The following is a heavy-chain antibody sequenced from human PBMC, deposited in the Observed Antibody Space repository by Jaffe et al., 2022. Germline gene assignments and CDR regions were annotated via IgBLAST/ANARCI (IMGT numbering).Heavy chain of an antibody. CDR2: IYYSGST. CDR3: ARTKVYYDFWSGYLGYFDY. V-gene: IGHV4-39*01. CDR1: GGSISSSSYY. Sequence: QLQLQESGPGLVKPSETLSLTCTVSGGSISSSSYYWGWIRQPPGKGLEWIGSIYYSGSTYYNPSLKSRVTISVDTSKNQFSLKLSSVTAADTAVYYCARTKVYYDFWSGYLGYFDYWGQGTLVTVSS. D-gene: IGHD3-3*01. J-gene: IGHJ4*02.